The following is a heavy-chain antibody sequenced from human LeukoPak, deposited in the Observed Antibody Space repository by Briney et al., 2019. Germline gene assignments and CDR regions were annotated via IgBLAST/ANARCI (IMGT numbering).Heavy chain of an antibody. J-gene: IGHJ6*03. Sequence: PSETLSLTCAVSGGSISSGGYSWSWIRQPPGKGMEFIAYIYYTGNTYFNPSLKSRVTISVDTSKNQFSLKLSSVTAADTAVYYCARVSSVWIKDYYYYMDVWGKGTTVTVSS. D-gene: IGHD5-12*01. CDR2: IYYTGNT. CDR1: GGSISSGGYS. CDR3: ARVSSVWIKDYYYYMDV. V-gene: IGHV4-30-4*07.